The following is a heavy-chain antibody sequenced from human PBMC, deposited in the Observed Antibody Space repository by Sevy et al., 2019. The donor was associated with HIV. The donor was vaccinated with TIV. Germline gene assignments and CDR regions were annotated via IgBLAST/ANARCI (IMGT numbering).Heavy chain of an antibody. V-gene: IGHV3-33*01. D-gene: IGHD3-10*01. CDR1: GFTFSSYG. CDR3: ARSAGLSHRGFDY. CDR2: IWYDGSNK. J-gene: IGHJ4*02. Sequence: GGSLRLSCAASGFTFSSYGMHWVRQAPGKGLEWVAVIWYDGSNKYYADSVKGRFTISRDNSKKTLYLQMNSLRAEDTAVYYCARSAGLSHRGFDYWGQGTLVTVSS.